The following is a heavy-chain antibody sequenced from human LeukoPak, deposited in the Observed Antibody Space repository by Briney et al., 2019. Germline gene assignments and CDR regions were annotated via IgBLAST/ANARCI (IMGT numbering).Heavy chain of an antibody. V-gene: IGHV4-59*01. Sequence: SGTLSLPCSVSGGSIISYYWSWIRQHPGEGLEWIGYIYYSGSTNYNPSLKCRVSISVDTSKNQFSLKLSSVPAADTAVYYCARYCSSTSCYPVGYNWFDPWGQGTLVTVSS. CDR2: IYYSGST. J-gene: IGHJ5*02. D-gene: IGHD2-2*01. CDR3: ARYCSSTSCYPVGYNWFDP. CDR1: GGSIISYY.